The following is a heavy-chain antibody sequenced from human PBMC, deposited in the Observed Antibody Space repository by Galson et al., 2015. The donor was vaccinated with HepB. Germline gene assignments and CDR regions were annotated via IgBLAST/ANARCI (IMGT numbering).Heavy chain of an antibody. Sequence: SLRLSCAASGFTFGNYAMNWVRQAPGKGLEWVSCFVGSGDRTEYADSVKGRFTISRDNSKNTLYLQMNSLRAEDTAVYYCVKGGTGDNHILDMWGQGTMVTVSS. J-gene: IGHJ3*02. D-gene: IGHD1-1*01. CDR1: GFTFGNYA. CDR3: VKGGTGDNHILDM. V-gene: IGHV3-23*01. CDR2: FVGSGDRT.